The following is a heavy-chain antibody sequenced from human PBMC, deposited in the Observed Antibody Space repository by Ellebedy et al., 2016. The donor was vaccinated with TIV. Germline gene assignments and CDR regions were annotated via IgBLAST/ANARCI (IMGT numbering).Heavy chain of an antibody. V-gene: IGHV1-46*04. D-gene: IGHD1-7*01. J-gene: IGHJ4*02. CDR3: ARASITGTTAINFDY. Sequence: AASVKVSCKASGYTFTSYYMHWVRQAPGQGLEWMGIINPSGGSTSYAQKLQGRVTMTRDTSTSTVYMELSSLRSEDTAVYYCARASITGTTAINFDYWGQGTLVTVSS. CDR2: INPSGGST. CDR1: GYTFTSYY.